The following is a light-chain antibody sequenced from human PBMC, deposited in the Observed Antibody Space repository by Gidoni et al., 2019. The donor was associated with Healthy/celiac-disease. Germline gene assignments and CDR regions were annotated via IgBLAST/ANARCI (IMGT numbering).Light chain of an antibody. Sequence: DIQMTQSPSSLSASVGDRVTITCRASQSISSYLNWYQQKPGKAPKLLIYAASSLQSGVPSRFSGSGSGTDFTLTISSLQPEDFATYYCQQSYSRVTFGHGTKVEIK. CDR2: AAS. J-gene: IGKJ1*01. CDR1: QSISSY. CDR3: QQSYSRVT. V-gene: IGKV1-39*01.